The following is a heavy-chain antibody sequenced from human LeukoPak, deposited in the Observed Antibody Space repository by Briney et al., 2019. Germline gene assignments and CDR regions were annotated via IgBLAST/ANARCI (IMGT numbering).Heavy chain of an antibody. CDR3: ARGVDYYGV. D-gene: IGHD3-10*01. Sequence: SETLSLTCTVSGVSITSTSYYWGWIRQSPGKGLEWIGSIYYNGDTSYNPSLNSRVTISVDTSKNQFSLKLNSVTAADTAVYYCARGVDYYGVWGQGTLVTVSS. CDR1: GVSITSTSYY. J-gene: IGHJ4*02. V-gene: IGHV4-39*02. CDR2: IYYNGDT.